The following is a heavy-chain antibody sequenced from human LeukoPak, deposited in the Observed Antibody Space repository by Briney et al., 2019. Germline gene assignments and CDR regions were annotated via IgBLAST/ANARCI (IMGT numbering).Heavy chain of an antibody. D-gene: IGHD3-10*01. J-gene: IGHJ4*02. CDR1: GFTSCNFA. CDR3: AKSHYGSGSPGFY. Sequence: GGSLRLSCAASGFTSCNFAMNGVRQAPGKGGEWVSAISGSGGSTYYTESVKGRFTISRDNSKNTLYLQRSGLRAEDTAVYYCAKSHYGSGSPGFYWGQGTLVTVSS. CDR2: ISGSGGST. V-gene: IGHV3-23*01.